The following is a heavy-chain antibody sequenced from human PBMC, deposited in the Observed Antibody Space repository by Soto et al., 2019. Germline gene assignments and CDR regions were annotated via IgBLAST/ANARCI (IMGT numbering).Heavy chain of an antibody. J-gene: IGHJ6*02. V-gene: IGHV3-30-3*01. Sequence: GGSLRLSCAASGFTFSSYAMHWVRQAPGKGLEWVAVISYDGSNKYYADSVKGRFTISRDNSKNTLYLQMNSLRAEDTAVYYCARDHGVERATITDYGMEVWGQGTRVTVSS. D-gene: IGHD5-12*01. CDR2: ISYDGSNK. CDR3: ARDHGVERATITDYGMEV. CDR1: GFTFSSYA.